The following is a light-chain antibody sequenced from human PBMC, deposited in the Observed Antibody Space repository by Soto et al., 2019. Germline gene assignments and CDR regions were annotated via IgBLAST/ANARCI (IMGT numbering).Light chain of an antibody. J-gene: IGKJ4*01. CDR3: QQYNSYSLT. CDR2: DAS. Sequence: DSQMTQSPSTLSASVGDRVTITCRASQSISSWLAWYQQKPGKAPELLIFDASSLESGVPSRFSGSGSGTEFTLTISSLQPDDFATYYCQQYNSYSLTFGGGTKVDIK. V-gene: IGKV1-5*01. CDR1: QSISSW.